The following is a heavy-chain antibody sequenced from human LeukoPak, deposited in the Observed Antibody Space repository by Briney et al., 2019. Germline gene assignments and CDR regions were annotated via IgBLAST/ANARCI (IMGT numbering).Heavy chain of an antibody. D-gene: IGHD3-10*01. CDR2: VYYSGST. CDR1: GGSISDYY. CDR3: ARRRAVPGHYYFDY. J-gene: IGHJ4*02. V-gene: IGHV4-59*08. Sequence: SETLSLTCTISGGSISDYYWSWIRQPPGKGLEGIGYVYYSGSTKYNPSLNSRVTISSDTSKKQLSLKVTSVTAADTAVYYCARRRAVPGHYYFDYWGQGILVTVSS.